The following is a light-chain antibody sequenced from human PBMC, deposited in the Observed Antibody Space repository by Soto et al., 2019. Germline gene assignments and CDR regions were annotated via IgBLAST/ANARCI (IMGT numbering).Light chain of an antibody. CDR3: QQYNSFPT. CDR2: KAS. J-gene: IGKJ1*01. Sequence: DIQMTQSPSTLSASVGDRVTITCRASQSISSWLAWYQQKPGKAPKLLIYKASSLESGVPSRFSGSGSGTEFTLTISSLQPDHFATYYCQQYNSFPTFGQGTKVQLK. V-gene: IGKV1-5*03. CDR1: QSISSW.